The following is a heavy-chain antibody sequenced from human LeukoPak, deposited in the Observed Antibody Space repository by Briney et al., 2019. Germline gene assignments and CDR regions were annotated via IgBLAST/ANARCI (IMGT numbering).Heavy chain of an antibody. CDR2: ISSGGSTI. J-gene: IGHJ4*02. CDR1: GFTFSSYE. D-gene: IGHD4-23*01. Sequence: GGSLRLSCAASGFTFSSYEMHRVRQVPGKGLEWVSYISSGGSTIYYADSVKGRFTISRDNAKNSLYLQMNSLRAEDTAVYYCARDTDYGGPFDYWGQGTLVTVSS. CDR3: ARDTDYGGPFDY. V-gene: IGHV3-48*03.